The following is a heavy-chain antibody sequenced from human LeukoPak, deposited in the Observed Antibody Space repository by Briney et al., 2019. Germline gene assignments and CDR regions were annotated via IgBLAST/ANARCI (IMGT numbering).Heavy chain of an antibody. CDR2: IHSSGTVK. CDR3: ALLTVASDFDY. Sequence: GGSLRLSCVVSRFPFSIYEMNWVRQAPGKGLEWVSNIHSSGTVKYYSDSGKGRFSISRDNAKSSLYLQMNSLRVEDTAVYYCALLTVASDFDYWGQGALVTVSS. V-gene: IGHV3-48*03. CDR1: RFPFSIYE. J-gene: IGHJ4*02. D-gene: IGHD5-12*01.